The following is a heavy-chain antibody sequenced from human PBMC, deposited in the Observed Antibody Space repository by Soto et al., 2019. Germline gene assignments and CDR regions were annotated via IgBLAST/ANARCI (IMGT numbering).Heavy chain of an antibody. CDR3: AREGGGYHKLINFDY. CDR1: GYTFSNYG. D-gene: IGHD5-12*01. Sequence: QVQLVQSGAEVKKPGASVKVSCKASGYTFSNYGITWVRQAPGQGLEWMGWISAYNGNTKYAQNLQGRVTMTTDTSTSTAYMELRSLRSDDTAVYYCAREGGGYHKLINFDYWGQGTLVTVSS. J-gene: IGHJ4*02. V-gene: IGHV1-18*01. CDR2: ISAYNGNT.